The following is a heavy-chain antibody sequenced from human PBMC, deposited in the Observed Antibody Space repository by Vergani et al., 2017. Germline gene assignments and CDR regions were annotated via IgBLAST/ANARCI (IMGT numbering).Heavy chain of an antibody. J-gene: IGHJ3*02. V-gene: IGHV1-69*18. CDR3: AGVGRITIFGVVTEDAFDI. Sequence: QVQLVQSGAEVKKPGSSVKVSCKASGGTFSSYAISWVRQAPGQGLEWMGRIIPIFGTANYAQKFQGRVTITADESTSTAYMELSSLRSEDTAVYYCAGVGRITIFGVVTEDAFDIWGQGTMVTVSS. D-gene: IGHD3-3*01. CDR1: GGTFSSYA. CDR2: IIPIFGTA.